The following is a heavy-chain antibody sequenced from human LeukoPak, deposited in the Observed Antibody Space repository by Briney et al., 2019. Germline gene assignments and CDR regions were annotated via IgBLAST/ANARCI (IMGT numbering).Heavy chain of an antibody. J-gene: IGHJ5*02. CDR1: GFTFSNFG. V-gene: IGHV3-30*03. CDR3: AGEYGSGFNWFDP. D-gene: IGHD3-10*01. Sequence: GGSLRLSCAAHGFTFSNFGMHWVRQAPGKGLAWVAFISYAESNKFYADSVKGRFTISRDNSKNTLYLQMNSLRAEDTAVYYCAGEYGSGFNWFDPWGQGTLVTVSS. CDR2: ISYAESNK.